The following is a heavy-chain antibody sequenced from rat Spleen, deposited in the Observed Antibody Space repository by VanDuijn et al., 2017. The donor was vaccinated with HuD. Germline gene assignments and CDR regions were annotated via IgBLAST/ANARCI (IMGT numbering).Heavy chain of an antibody. D-gene: IGHD1-1*01. J-gene: IGHJ3*01. CDR2: ITNTGGST. CDR1: GFTFNNYW. CDR3: ARRHYSGNWFAY. Sequence: EVQLVESGGGLVQPGRSLKLSCAASGFTFNNYWMTWIRQAPGKGLEWVASITNTGGSTYYPDSVKGRFTISRDNAKSTLYLQMDSLRSEDTATYYCARRHYSGNWFAYWGQGTLVTVSS. V-gene: IGHV5-31*01.